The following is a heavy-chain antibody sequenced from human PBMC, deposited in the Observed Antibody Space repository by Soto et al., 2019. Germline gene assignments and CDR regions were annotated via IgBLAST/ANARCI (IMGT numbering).Heavy chain of an antibody. J-gene: IGHJ6*02. CDR1: VYTFTSCA. CDR3: ARDPSTGIAAAGTTRIYGMDV. Sequence: SVKVSCKASVYTFTSCAISCVRQAPGQGLEWMGGIIPIFGTANYAQKFQGRVTITADESTSTAYMELSSLRSEDTAVYYCARDPSTGIAAAGTTRIYGMDVWGQGTTVTVSS. CDR2: IIPIFGTA. V-gene: IGHV1-69*13. D-gene: IGHD6-13*01.